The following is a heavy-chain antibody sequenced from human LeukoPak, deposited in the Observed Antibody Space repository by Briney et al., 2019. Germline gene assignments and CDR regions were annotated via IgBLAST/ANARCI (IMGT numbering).Heavy chain of an antibody. CDR2: MNPNSGNT. Sequence: ASVKVSCKASGYTFTSYDINWVRQATGQGLEWMGWMNPNSGNTGYAQKFQGRVTMTRNTSISTAYMELSSLRSEGTAVYYCARRNTPVVAGLDSWGQGTLVTVSS. CDR3: ARRNTPVVAGLDS. CDR1: GYTFTSYD. D-gene: IGHD5-18*01. V-gene: IGHV1-8*01. J-gene: IGHJ4*02.